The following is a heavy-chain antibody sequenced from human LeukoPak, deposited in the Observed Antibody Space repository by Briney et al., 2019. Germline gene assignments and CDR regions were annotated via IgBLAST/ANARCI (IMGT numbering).Heavy chain of an antibody. CDR3: ARERYGGNSGPFDY. CDR2: IIPIFGTA. J-gene: IGHJ4*02. D-gene: IGHD4-23*01. Sequence: ASVKVSCKASGGTFSSYAISWVRQAPGQGLEWMGGIIPIFGTANYAQKFQGRVTITADESTSTAYMELSSLRSEDTAVYYCARERYGGNSGPFDYWGQGTLVTVSS. V-gene: IGHV1-69*13. CDR1: GGTFSSYA.